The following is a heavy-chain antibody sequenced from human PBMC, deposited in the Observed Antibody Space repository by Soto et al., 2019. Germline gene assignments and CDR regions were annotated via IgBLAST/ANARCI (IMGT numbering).Heavy chain of an antibody. CDR3: ARAKTYYYDSSGYSYYYGMDV. Sequence: GGSLRLSCAASGFTFSSYEMNWVRQAPGKGLEWVSYISSSGSTIYYADSVKGRFTISRDNAKNSLYLQMNSLRAEDTAVYYCARAKTYYYDSSGYSYYYGMDVWGQGTTATVSS. CDR2: ISSSGSTI. J-gene: IGHJ6*02. V-gene: IGHV3-48*03. CDR1: GFTFSSYE. D-gene: IGHD3-22*01.